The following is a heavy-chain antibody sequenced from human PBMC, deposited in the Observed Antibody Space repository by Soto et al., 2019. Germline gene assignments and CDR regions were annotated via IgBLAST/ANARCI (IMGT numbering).Heavy chain of an antibody. V-gene: IGHV4-31*03. Sequence: PSETLSLTCTVSGGSISSGGYYWSWIRQHPGKGLEWIGYIYYSGSTYYNPSLKSRVTISVDTSKNQFSLKLSSVTAADTAVYYCARDRLTMVRNRLGYNWFDPWGQGTLVTVSS. CDR2: IYYSGST. CDR3: ARDRLTMVRNRLGYNWFDP. D-gene: IGHD3-10*01. CDR1: GGSISSGGYY. J-gene: IGHJ5*02.